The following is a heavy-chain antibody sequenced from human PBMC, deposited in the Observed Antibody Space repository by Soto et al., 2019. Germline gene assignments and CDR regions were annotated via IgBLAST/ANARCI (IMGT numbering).Heavy chain of an antibody. CDR1: GYSFASYW. CDR3: ARGEKYKGNDVHWFDP. J-gene: IGHJ5*02. V-gene: IGHV5-51*01. CDR2: IYPGDSDT. Sequence: GESLKISCKGSGYSFASYWIGWVRQMPGKGLEWMGIIYPGDSDTRCSPSCQGKLTCSARKSSSTASLRGRSLKASDTAMFYCARGEKYKGNDVHWFDPWGKGTLVTVP. D-gene: IGHD1-1*01.